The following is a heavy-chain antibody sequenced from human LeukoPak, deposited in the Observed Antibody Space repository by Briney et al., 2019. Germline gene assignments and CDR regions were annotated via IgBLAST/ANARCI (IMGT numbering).Heavy chain of an antibody. CDR1: GGTFSSHA. CDR3: ATTDYGGNSVRY. J-gene: IGHJ4*02. D-gene: IGHD4-23*01. Sequence: SVKVSCKASGGTFSSHAMSWVRQAPGQGLEWMGGIIPILDITNYAQKFQGRVTITADKSTGTAYMELSSLRSEDTAVYYCATTDYGGNSVRYWGQGTLVTVSS. CDR2: IIPILDIT. V-gene: IGHV1-69*10.